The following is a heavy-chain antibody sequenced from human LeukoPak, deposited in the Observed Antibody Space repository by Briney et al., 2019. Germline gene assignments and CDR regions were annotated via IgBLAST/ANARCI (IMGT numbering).Heavy chain of an antibody. J-gene: IGHJ4*02. CDR3: AKGGWVTIAGMDH. CDR2: INTKTGNP. D-gene: IGHD6-13*01. V-gene: IGHV7-4-1*02. CDR1: GYTFTGHA. Sequence: GASVKVSCKASGYTFTGHAMNWVRQAAGQGLEWMGYINTKTGNPTYAQGFTGRFVVSLDTSVSTAYLQISSLKPGDTAVYYCAKGGWVTIAGMDHWGQGNLVTVSS.